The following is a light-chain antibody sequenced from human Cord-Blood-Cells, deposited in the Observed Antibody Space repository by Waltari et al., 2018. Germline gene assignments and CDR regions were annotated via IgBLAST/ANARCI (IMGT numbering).Light chain of an antibody. Sequence: IQMTQSQSSLSASVGARVPITCQASQDISHYLNWYQHKPGKAPKLLIDDASNLETGDPSRFSGSGSRTDITFTISSLQPEDIATYYCQQYDNRPYSFGQGTKREIK. CDR1: QDISHY. J-gene: IGKJ2*03. CDR2: DAS. CDR3: QQYDNRPYS. V-gene: IGKV1-33*01.